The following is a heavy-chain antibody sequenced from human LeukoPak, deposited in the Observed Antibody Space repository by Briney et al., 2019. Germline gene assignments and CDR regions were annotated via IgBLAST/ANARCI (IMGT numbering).Heavy chain of an antibody. CDR1: GGTFSNHA. CDR2: IIPVFSIV. CDR3: ARDEVYGSGTYLH. J-gene: IGHJ4*02. V-gene: IGHV1-69*01. D-gene: IGHD3-10*01. Sequence: SVKVSCKASGGTFSNHAITWVRQAPGRGLEWMREIIPVFSIVNYAQKFQGRVTITADESTSTAYMELSSLRSEDTAVYYCARDEVYGSGTYLHWGQGTQVTVSS.